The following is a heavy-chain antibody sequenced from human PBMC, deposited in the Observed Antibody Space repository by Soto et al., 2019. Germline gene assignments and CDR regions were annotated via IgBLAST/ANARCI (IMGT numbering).Heavy chain of an antibody. V-gene: IGHV3-7*05. CDR1: GFTFSSYW. Sequence: GGSLRLSCAASGFTFSSYWMSWVRQAPGKGLEWVANIKQDGSEKYYVDSVKGRFTISRDNAKNSLYLQMNSLRAEDTAVYYCAREGRFLKWLRYYYYYYGMDVWGQGTTVTVSS. D-gene: IGHD3-3*01. CDR2: IKQDGSEK. CDR3: AREGRFLKWLRYYYYYYGMDV. J-gene: IGHJ6*02.